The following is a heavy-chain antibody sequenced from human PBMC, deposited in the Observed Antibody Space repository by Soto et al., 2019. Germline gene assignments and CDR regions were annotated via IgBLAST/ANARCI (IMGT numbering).Heavy chain of an antibody. D-gene: IGHD3-9*01. V-gene: IGHV3-33*01. CDR1: GFTFSSYG. J-gene: IGHJ6*02. CDR2: IWYDGSNK. CDR3: ARDLRYFDWLLSGHYGMDV. Sequence: LRLSCAASGFTFSSYGMHWVRQAPGKGLEWVAVIWYDGSNKYYADSVKGRFTISRDNSKNTLYLQMNSLRAEDTAVYYCARDLRYFDWLLSGHYGMDVWGQGTTVTVSS.